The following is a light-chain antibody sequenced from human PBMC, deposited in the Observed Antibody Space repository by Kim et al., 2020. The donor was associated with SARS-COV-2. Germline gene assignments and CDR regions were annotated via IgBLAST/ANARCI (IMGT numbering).Light chain of an antibody. CDR2: GKN. CDR1: SLRSYY. CDR3: NSRDSSGNHLGV. J-gene: IGLJ2*01. Sequence: SSELTQDPAVSVALGQTVRITCQGDSLRSYYASWYQQKPGQAPVLVIYGKNNRPSGIPDRFSGSSSGNTASLTITGAQAEDEADYYYNSRDSSGNHLGVF. V-gene: IGLV3-19*01.